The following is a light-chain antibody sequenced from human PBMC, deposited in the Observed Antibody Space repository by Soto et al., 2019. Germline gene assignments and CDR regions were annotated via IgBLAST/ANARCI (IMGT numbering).Light chain of an antibody. Sequence: EIVLTQSPATLSLSPGARLTLSRMAGQSVSSSYLAWYQQKPGQATRLLIYGASSRATGIPDRFSGSGSGTDFTLTISRLEPEDFAVYYCQQYARTPRTVGQVTKVEIK. CDR3: QQYARTPRT. J-gene: IGKJ1*01. V-gene: IGKV3-20*01. CDR2: GAS. CDR1: QSVSSSY.